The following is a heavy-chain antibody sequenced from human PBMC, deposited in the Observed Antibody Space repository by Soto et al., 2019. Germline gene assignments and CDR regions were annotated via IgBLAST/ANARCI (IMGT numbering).Heavy chain of an antibody. CDR1: GFSLTTDRVG. J-gene: IGHJ4*02. D-gene: IGHD1-26*01. CDR2: IYWDDSK. Sequence: QITLKESGPTLVKPTQTLTLTCTFSGFSLTTDRVGVGWIRQPPGEALEWLAVIYWDDSKTYRPSLESRLTITKDTSKNQVALTMPNMDPLDTATYYCAHAYGGRSLCWGQGTLVTVSS. V-gene: IGHV2-5*02. CDR3: AHAYGGRSLC.